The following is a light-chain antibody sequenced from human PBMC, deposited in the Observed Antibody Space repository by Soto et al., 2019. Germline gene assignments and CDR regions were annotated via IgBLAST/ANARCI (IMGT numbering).Light chain of an antibody. Sequence: EIVMTQSPPTLSVSPGERATLSCRASQTISRNLAWYQQRPGQAPRLLMFGASTRAPGIPARFSGSGSGREFTLTISSLQSEDFAVYFCHQYENWPKTFGQGTKVDIK. CDR1: QTISRN. CDR2: GAS. V-gene: IGKV3-15*01. CDR3: HQYENWPKT. J-gene: IGKJ1*01.